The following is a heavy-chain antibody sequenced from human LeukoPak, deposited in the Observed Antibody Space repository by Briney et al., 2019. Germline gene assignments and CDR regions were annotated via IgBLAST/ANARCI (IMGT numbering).Heavy chain of an antibody. J-gene: IGHJ6*03. CDR3: ASVYMDV. CDR1: GFTFSSYW. CDR2: IKQDGSEK. Sequence: GALILSYAASGFTFSSYWMSWVRPAPGKGQGWVANIKQDGSEKYYLDSVKGRFTIPRDNAKNSLYLQMNSLRAEDTAVYYCASVYMDVRGKGTTVTISS. V-gene: IGHV3-7*01.